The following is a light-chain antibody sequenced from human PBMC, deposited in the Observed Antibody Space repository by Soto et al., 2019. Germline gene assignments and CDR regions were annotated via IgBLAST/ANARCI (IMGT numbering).Light chain of an antibody. CDR3: MQSTLLPPT. CDR2: EVS. CDR1: QSLLHITGETF. J-gene: IGKJ5*01. V-gene: IGKV2D-29*02. Sequence: DVVMTQNPLSLSVAPGQPASISCKSSQSLLHITGETFLFWYLQKPGQSPQLLIYEVSTRVSGVPDRFSGSGSGTDFTLEISRVETDDVGIYYCMQSTLLPPTFGQGTRLAI.